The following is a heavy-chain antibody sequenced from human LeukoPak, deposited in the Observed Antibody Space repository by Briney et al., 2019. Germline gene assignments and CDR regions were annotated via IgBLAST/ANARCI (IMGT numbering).Heavy chain of an antibody. D-gene: IGHD3-16*02. CDR3: ARSHDHLWGNYPDY. CDR1: GGSIDSTNW. V-gene: IGHV4-4*02. J-gene: IGHJ4*02. Sequence: SGTLSLTCDVSGGSIDSTNWWNWVRQPPGKGLEWIGEIHHDGRINYNPSLKSRVTLSVDKSKNQFSLRLNSVTAADTAMYYCARSHDHLWGNYPDYWGQGTLVTVSS. CDR2: IHHDGRI.